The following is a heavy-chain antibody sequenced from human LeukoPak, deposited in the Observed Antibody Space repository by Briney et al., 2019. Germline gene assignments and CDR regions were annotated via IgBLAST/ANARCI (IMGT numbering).Heavy chain of an antibody. CDR1: TFXXXA. CDR3: AKGLYGGSYAFDY. Sequence: TFXXXAMSWVRQXPGKGLEWVSVISGSGGSTYYADSVKGRFTISRDNSKNTLYLQMNRRRAEDTAVYYCAKGLYGGSYAFDYWGQGTLVTVSS. J-gene: IGHJ4*02. D-gene: IGHD1-26*01. CDR2: ISGSGGST. V-gene: IGHV3-23*01.